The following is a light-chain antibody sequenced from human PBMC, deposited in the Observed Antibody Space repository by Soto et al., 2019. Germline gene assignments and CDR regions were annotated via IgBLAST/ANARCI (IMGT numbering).Light chain of an antibody. CDR3: QQYGTSLLT. CDR1: QSVSSDN. Sequence: EIVLTQSPGTLSLSPGERATLNCRASQSVSSDNLAWYQQKPGQAPRLLIYGASHRATGIPDRFSGSGSGTEFTLTISILEPEDFAVYYCQQYGTSLLTFGGGTKVDI. CDR2: GAS. J-gene: IGKJ4*01. V-gene: IGKV3-20*01.